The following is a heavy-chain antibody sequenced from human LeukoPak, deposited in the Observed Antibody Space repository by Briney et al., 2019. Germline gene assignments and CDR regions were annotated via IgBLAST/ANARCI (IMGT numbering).Heavy chain of an antibody. Sequence: PSETLSLTCAVYGGSFSGYYWSWLRQPPGKGLEWIGEINHSGSTNYNPSLKSRVTISVDTSKNQFSLKLSSVTAADTAVYYCAHYYGSGSYYNWFDPWGQGTLVTVSS. CDR2: INHSGST. CDR3: AHYYGSGSYYNWFDP. D-gene: IGHD3-10*01. CDR1: GGSFSGYY. V-gene: IGHV4-34*01. J-gene: IGHJ5*02.